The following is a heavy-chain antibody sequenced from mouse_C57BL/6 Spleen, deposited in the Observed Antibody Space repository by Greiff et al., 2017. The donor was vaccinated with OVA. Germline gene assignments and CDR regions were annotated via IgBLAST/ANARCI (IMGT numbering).Heavy chain of an antibody. J-gene: IGHJ2*01. CDR3: ARDLSGLDY. V-gene: IGHV5-16*01. Sequence: EVKVVESEGGLVQPGSSMKLSCTASGFTFSDYYMAWVRQVPEKGLEWVANINYDGSSTYYLDSLKSRFIISRDNAKNILYLQMSSLKSEDTATYYCARDLSGLDYWGQGTTLTVSS. D-gene: IGHD6-2*01. CDR1: GFTFSDYY. CDR2: INYDGSST.